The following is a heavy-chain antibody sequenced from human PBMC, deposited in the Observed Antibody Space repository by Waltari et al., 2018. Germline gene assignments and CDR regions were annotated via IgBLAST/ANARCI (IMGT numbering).Heavy chain of an antibody. V-gene: IGHV3-23*01. CDR1: GLIFSSVA. Sequence: DVQLLESGGGLVQPGGSLRRSCAASGLIFSSVAMSWVRQAPGKGLEWVSTISGSGSSTYYADSVKGRFTISRDNSKNTLYLQMNSLRAEDTAVYYCAKDSHGYYRPFDFWGQGTLVTVSS. D-gene: IGHD3-3*01. CDR3: AKDSHGYYRPFDF. CDR2: ISGSGSST. J-gene: IGHJ5*01.